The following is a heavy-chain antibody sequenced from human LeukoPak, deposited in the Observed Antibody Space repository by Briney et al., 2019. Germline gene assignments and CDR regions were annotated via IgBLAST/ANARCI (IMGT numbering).Heavy chain of an antibody. CDR2: ISGSGGST. V-gene: IGHV3-23*01. CDR1: GFTFSTYS. Sequence: RGSPRLSCTASGFTFSTYSMNWVRQAPGKGLEWVSAISGSGGSTYYADSVKGRFTISRDNSKNTLYLQMNSLRAEDTAVYYCAKDKYPSPATFDYWGQGTLVSVFS. J-gene: IGHJ4*02. D-gene: IGHD2-2*01. CDR3: AKDKYPSPATFDY.